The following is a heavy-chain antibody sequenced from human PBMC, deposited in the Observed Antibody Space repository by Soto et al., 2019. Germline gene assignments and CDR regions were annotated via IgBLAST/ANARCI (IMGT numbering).Heavy chain of an antibody. V-gene: IGHV3-33*01. CDR1: GFTFSSYG. Sequence: GGSLRLSCAASGFTFSSYGMHLVRQAPGKGLEWVAVIWYDGSNKYYADSVKGRFTISRDNSKNTLYLQMNSLRAEDTAVYYCARDRLRFNSFFDYWGQGTLVTVSS. J-gene: IGHJ4*02. CDR2: IWYDGSNK. CDR3: ARDRLRFNSFFDY. D-gene: IGHD3-3*01.